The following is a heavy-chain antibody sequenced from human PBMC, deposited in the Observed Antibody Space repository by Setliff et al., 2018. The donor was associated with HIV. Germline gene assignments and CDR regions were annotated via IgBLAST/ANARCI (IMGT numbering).Heavy chain of an antibody. CDR1: GYTFMNFA. Sequence: ASVKVSCKASGYTFMNFAMHWVRQAPGQGLEWMGWINPNTGNPTYAQGFTGRFVFSLGTSVSTAYLQISSLEAQDTGVYYCARRSHSVGTSWPFDHWGQGTQVTVSS. CDR2: INPNTGNP. J-gene: IGHJ4*02. D-gene: IGHD6-13*01. V-gene: IGHV7-4-1*02. CDR3: ARRSHSVGTSWPFDH.